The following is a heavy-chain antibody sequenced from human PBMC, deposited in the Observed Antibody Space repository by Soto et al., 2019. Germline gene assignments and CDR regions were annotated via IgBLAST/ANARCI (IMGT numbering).Heavy chain of an antibody. D-gene: IGHD3-16*01. V-gene: IGHV3-21*01. J-gene: IGHJ2*01. CDR3: ASGGGVDWYFDL. CDR2: ISSSSSYI. Sequence: EVQLVESGGGLVQPGGSLRLSCAASGFTFSSYSMNWVRQAPGKGLEWVSSISSSSSYIYYADSEKGRFTISRDNAKNSLYLQMNSLRAEDTAVYYCASGGGVDWYFDLWGRGTLVTVSS. CDR1: GFTFSSYS.